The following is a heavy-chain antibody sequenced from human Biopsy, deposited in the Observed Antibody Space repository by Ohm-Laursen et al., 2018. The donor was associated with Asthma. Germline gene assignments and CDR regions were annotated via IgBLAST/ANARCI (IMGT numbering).Heavy chain of an antibody. D-gene: IGHD3-16*01. CDR1: GDSFSNYA. V-gene: IGHV1-2*02. CDR2: IDPNSGGT. J-gene: IGHJ2*01. CDR3: ARIKIRIGAGTDRYFDL. Sequence: GASVKVSCKASGDSFSNYAISWVRQAPGQGLEWMGGIDPNSGGTNYAQKFLGRVTMTRDTSVNTAFMVLSRLRSDDTAVYYCARIKIRIGAGTDRYFDLWGRGTLATVSS.